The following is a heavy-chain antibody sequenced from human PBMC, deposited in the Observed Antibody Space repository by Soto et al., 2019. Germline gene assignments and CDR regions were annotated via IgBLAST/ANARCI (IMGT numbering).Heavy chain of an antibody. V-gene: IGHV4-31*03. CDR1: GGSINSGGYY. D-gene: IGHD2-8*01. CDR2: IYYSGST. CDR3: AREAACTNGVCYPHYYYMDV. Sequence: SETLSLTCTVSGGSINSGGYYWSWIRQHPGKGLEWIGYIYYSGSTYYNPSLKSRVTISVDTSKNQFSLKLSSVTAADTAVYYCAREAACTNGVCYPHYYYMDVWGKGTTVTVSS. J-gene: IGHJ6*03.